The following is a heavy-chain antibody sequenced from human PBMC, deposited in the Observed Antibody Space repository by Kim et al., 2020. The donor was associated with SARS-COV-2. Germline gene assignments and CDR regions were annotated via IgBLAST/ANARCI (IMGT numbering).Heavy chain of an antibody. CDR3: TRHCSGGSCYSGY. J-gene: IGHJ4*02. V-gene: IGHV3-49*02. Sequence: CAASVKGRFTISRDDSKSIAYLQMNSLKTEDTAVYYCTRHCSGGSCYSGYWGQGTLVTVSS. D-gene: IGHD2-15*01.